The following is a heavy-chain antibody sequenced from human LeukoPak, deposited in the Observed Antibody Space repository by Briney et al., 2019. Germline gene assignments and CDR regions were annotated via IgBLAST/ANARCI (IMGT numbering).Heavy chain of an antibody. D-gene: IGHD1-26*01. CDR1: GFTFSSHW. Sequence: GGSLRLSCADSGFTFSSHWMHWVRQAPGKGLVWVSRIKYDASSTSYADSVKGRFTISRDNAKNTLYLQMDSLRAEDTAVYYCARGATYAYYQDYWGQGTLVTVSS. V-gene: IGHV3-74*01. CDR3: ARGATYAYYQDY. J-gene: IGHJ4*02. CDR2: IKYDASST.